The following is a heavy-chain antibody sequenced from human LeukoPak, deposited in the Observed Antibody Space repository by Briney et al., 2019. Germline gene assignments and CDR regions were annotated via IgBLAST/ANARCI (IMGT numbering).Heavy chain of an antibody. CDR2: ISGSGVST. D-gene: IGHD2-21*02. Sequence: PGGSLRLSCAASGFTFNNYAMSWVRQAPGKGLEWVSAISGSGVSTYYADSVKGRFTISRDNSKNTLYLQMSSLRAEDTAVYYCARRLVITAIFDYWGQGTLVTVSS. V-gene: IGHV3-23*01. CDR3: ARRLVITAIFDY. J-gene: IGHJ4*02. CDR1: GFTFNNYA.